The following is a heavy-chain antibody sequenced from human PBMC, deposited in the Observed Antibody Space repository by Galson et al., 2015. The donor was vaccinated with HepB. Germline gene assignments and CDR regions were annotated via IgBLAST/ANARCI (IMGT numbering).Heavy chain of an antibody. Sequence: SLRLSCAASGFTFSNAWMSWVRQAPGKGLEWVGRIKSKTDGGTTDYAAPVKGRFTISRDDSKNTLYLQMNSLKTEDTAVYYCATGGGWDYVWGSYRQHIDYWGQGTLVTVSS. D-gene: IGHD3-16*02. CDR2: IKSKTDGGTT. V-gene: IGHV3-15*01. J-gene: IGHJ4*02. CDR3: ATGGGWDYVWGSYRQHIDY. CDR1: GFTFSNAW.